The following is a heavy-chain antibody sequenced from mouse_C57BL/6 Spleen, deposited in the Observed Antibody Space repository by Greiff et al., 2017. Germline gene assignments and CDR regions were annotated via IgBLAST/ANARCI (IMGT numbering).Heavy chain of an antibody. CDR2: IYPGDGDT. J-gene: IGHJ2*01. D-gene: IGHD1-1*01. Sequence: VQLQESGPELVKPGASVKISCKASGYAFSSSWMNWVKQRPGTGLEWIGRIYPGDGDTNYNGKFKGKATLTADKSSSTAYMQLSSLTSEDSAVYFCTIHYGSSDRYFDYWGQGTTLTVSS. CDR1: GYAFSSSW. V-gene: IGHV1-82*01. CDR3: TIHYGSSDRYFDY.